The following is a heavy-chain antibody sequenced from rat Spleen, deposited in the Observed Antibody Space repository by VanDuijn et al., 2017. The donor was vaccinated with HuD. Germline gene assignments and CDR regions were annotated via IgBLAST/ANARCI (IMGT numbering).Heavy chain of an antibody. Sequence: EVQLVESGGGLVQPGRSLKLSCAASGFTFSNYDMAWVRQAPTKGLEWVASISPSGGSTYYRVSVKGRFTISRDNAKSTLYLQMDSLRSEDTATYYCTTGWVFSYWGQGTLVTVSS. V-gene: IGHV5-27*01. J-gene: IGHJ3*01. D-gene: IGHD1-7*01. CDR2: ISPSGGST. CDR1: GFTFSNYD. CDR3: TTGWVFSY.